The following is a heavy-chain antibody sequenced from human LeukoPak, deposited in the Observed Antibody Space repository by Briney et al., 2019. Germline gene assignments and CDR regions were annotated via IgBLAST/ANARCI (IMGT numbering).Heavy chain of an antibody. CDR2: ISGDGGST. V-gene: IGHV3-43*02. J-gene: IGHJ3*02. D-gene: IGHD3-22*01. CDR3: AKDYYDSSGYYKDAFDI. CDR1: GFTFDDYA. Sequence: GGSLRLSSAASGFTFDDYAMHWVRQAPGKGLEWVSLISGDGGSTYYADSVKGRFTISRDNSKNSLYLQMNSLRTEDTALYYCAKDYYDSSGYYKDAFDIWGQGTMVTVSS.